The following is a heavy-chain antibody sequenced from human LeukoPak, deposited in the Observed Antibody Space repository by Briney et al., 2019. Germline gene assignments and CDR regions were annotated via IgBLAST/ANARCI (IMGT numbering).Heavy chain of an antibody. V-gene: IGHV1-2*02. Sequence: ASVKVSCKASGYTFTGYYMHWVRQAPGQGLEWMGWINPNSGGTNYAQKFQGRVTMTRDTSISTAYLQWSSLKASDTAMYYCARHRYYDSSGYGYWGQGTLVTVSS. CDR1: GYTFTGYY. D-gene: IGHD3-22*01. J-gene: IGHJ4*02. CDR3: ARHRYYDSSGYGY. CDR2: INPNSGGT.